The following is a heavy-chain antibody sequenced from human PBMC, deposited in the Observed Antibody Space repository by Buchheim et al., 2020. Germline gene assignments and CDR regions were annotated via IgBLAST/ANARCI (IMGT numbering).Heavy chain of an antibody. CDR3: ARDPHIRGPSRNYFDY. CDR1: GFTFSSYA. J-gene: IGHJ4*02. V-gene: IGHV3-30-3*01. CDR2: ISYDGSNK. D-gene: IGHD3-10*01. Sequence: QVQLAESGGGVVQPGRSLRLSCAASGFTFSSYAMHWVRQAPGKGLEWVAVISYDGSNKYYADSVKGRFTISRDNSKNTLFLQMNSLRADDTAVYYCARDPHIRGPSRNYFDYWGQGTL.